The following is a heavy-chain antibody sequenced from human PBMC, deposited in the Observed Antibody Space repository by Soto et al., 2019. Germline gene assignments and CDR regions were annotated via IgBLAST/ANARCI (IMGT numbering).Heavy chain of an antibody. V-gene: IGHV1-69*12. D-gene: IGHD2-15*01. CDR2: IIPIFGTA. Sequence: QVQLVQSGAEVKKPGSSVKVSCKASGGTFSSYAISWVRQAPGQGLEWMGGIIPIFGTANYAQKFQGRVMITEDESTSTAYMELSSLRSEDTAVYYCATEGRYCSGGSCDSYYYYYGMDVWGQGTTVTVSS. CDR1: GGTFSSYA. J-gene: IGHJ6*02. CDR3: ATEGRYCSGGSCDSYYYYYGMDV.